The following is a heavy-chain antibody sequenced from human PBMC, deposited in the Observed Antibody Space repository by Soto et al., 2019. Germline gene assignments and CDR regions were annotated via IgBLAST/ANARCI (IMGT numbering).Heavy chain of an antibody. V-gene: IGHV3-72*01. D-gene: IGHD1-7*01. J-gene: IGHJ4*02. CDR3: VRAARSGTTSFDY. Sequence: EVQLVKSVAVLVQPGGSLVLSCVASGLTFSDHYMVWVRQALGKGREWVGRSIKKAKRYTTDYAASVKVRFTISRDDSKSSVYLKMNSLETEATAVYYCVRAARSGTTSFDYWGPGTLVTVSS. CDR1: GLTFSDHY. CDR2: SIKKAKRYTT.